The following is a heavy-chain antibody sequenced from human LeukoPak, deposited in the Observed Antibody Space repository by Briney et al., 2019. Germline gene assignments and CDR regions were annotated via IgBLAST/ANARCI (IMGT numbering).Heavy chain of an antibody. D-gene: IGHD3-22*01. CDR1: GFTFDDYA. CDR2: ISWNSGSI. Sequence: GGSLRLSCAASGFTFDDYAMHWVRQAPGKGLEWVSGISWNSGSIGYADSVKGRFTISRDNAKNSLYLQMNSLRAEDTALYYCAKVYDSSGYYYDAFDIWGQGTMVTVSS. V-gene: IGHV3-9*01. J-gene: IGHJ3*02. CDR3: AKVYDSSGYYYDAFDI.